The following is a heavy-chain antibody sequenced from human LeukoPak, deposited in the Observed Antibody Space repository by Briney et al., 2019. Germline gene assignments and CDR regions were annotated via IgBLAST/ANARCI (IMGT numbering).Heavy chain of an antibody. CDR2: IYHSGST. J-gene: IGHJ4*02. Sequence: SETLSLTCTVSGGSISSGAYFWSWIRQPPGKGLEWIGSIYHSGSTYYNPSLKSRVTISVDTSKNQFSLKLTSVTAADTAVHYCASQGGGFDYWGQGTLVTVSS. CDR1: GGSISSGAYF. V-gene: IGHV4-30-2*01. CDR3: ASQGGGFDY. D-gene: IGHD3-16*01.